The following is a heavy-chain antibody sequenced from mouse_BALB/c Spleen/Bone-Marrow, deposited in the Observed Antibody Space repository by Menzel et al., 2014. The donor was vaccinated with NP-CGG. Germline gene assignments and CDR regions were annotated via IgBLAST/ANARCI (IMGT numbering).Heavy chain of an antibody. V-gene: IGHV1-54*01. CDR2: INPGSGGT. CDR1: GYAFTNYL. CDR3: ARCLTGTSARDY. J-gene: IGHJ4*01. Sequence: VQLQQSGAELVRPGTSVKASCKASGYAFTNYLIEWVKQRPGQGLEWIGVINPGSGGTNYNEKFKAKATLTADKSSSTAYMQLSSLTSDDSAVYFCARCLTGTSARDYWGQGTSVTVSS. D-gene: IGHD4-1*01.